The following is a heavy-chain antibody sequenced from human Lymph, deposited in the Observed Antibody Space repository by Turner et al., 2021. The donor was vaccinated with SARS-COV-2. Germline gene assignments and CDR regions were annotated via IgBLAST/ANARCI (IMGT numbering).Heavy chain of an antibody. V-gene: IGHV3-33*01. CDR3: ERQLWLRGTFDY. J-gene: IGHJ4*02. CDR1: GFTFSSYG. D-gene: IGHD5-18*01. CDR2: IWYDGSNK. Sequence: QVQLVESGGGVVQPGRSLRLSCAASGFTFSSYGMHWVRQAPGKGLEWVAAIWYDGSNKYYADSVKGRFTISRDNSKNTLYLQMNSLRAEDTAVYYCERQLWLRGTFDYWGQGTLVTVSS.